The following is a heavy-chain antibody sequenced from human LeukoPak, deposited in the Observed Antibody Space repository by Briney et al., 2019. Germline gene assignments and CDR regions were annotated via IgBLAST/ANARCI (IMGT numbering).Heavy chain of an antibody. D-gene: IGHD1-7*01. CDR2: INPSGGST. CDR1: GYTFTSYY. J-gene: IGHJ4*02. V-gene: IGHV1-46*01. Sequence: ASVKVSCEASGYTFTSYYMHWVRQAPGQGLEWMGIINPSGGSTSYAQKFQGRVTMTRDTSTSTVYMELSSLRSEDTAVYYCARPLSGELPDYWGQGTLVTVSS. CDR3: ARPLSGELPDY.